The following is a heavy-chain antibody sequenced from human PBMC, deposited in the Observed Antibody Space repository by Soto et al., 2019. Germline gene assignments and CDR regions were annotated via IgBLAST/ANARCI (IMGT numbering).Heavy chain of an antibody. J-gene: IGHJ4*02. Sequence: QLQLQESGPGLVKPSETLSLTCSVSGDSLSAGPYHWGWIRQPPGKGLEWIGNVYNSGGTSYSPSLKSRVTISVDTSKNQFSLRLTSVTAADTAVYFCARHPPYRPFAFWGQGTLVTVSS. CDR1: GDSLSAGPYH. CDR2: VYNSGGT. CDR3: ARHPPYRPFAF. V-gene: IGHV4-39*01. D-gene: IGHD3-16*02.